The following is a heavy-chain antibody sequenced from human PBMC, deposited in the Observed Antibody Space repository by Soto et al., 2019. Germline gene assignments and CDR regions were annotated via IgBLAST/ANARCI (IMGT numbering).Heavy chain of an antibody. V-gene: IGHV3-23*01. D-gene: IGHD3-22*01. J-gene: IGHJ4*02. Sequence: EVQLLESGGGLVQPGGSLRLSGAASGFTFSSYAMSWLRQAPGKGREWVSAISGSGGSTYYADSVKGRFTISRYNSKNTLYLQMNSLRAEDTAVYYCAKAGRYSDSSGYYYEPFDYWGQGTLVTVSS. CDR2: ISGSGGST. CDR1: GFTFSSYA. CDR3: AKAGRYSDSSGYYYEPFDY.